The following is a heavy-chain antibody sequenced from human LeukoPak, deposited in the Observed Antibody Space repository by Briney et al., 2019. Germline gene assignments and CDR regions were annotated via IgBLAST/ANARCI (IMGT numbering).Heavy chain of an antibody. D-gene: IGHD4-17*01. V-gene: IGHV3-23*01. CDR2: ISGSGGST. CDR1: GFTVNSNY. Sequence: GSLRLSCAASGFTVNSNYMNWVRQAPGKGLEWVSAISGSGGSTYYADSVKGRFTISRDNSKNTLYLQMNSLRAEDTAVYYCAKNLRPMTTVTPYYFDYWGQGTLVTVSS. J-gene: IGHJ4*02. CDR3: AKNLRPMTTVTPYYFDY.